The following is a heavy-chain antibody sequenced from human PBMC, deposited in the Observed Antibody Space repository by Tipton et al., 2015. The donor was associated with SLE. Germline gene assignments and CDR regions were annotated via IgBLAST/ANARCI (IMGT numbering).Heavy chain of an antibody. V-gene: IGHV4-31*03. CDR3: ARGGHTAMVTFDY. CDR1: GGSISRGTYY. D-gene: IGHD5-18*01. Sequence: TLSLTCIVSGGSISRGTYYWSWIRQHPGKGPEWIGYIYNSGGTYYNPSLTSRVTISIDTSKNQFSLKLSSVTAADTAAYYCARGGHTAMVTFDYWGQGTLVTVSS. J-gene: IGHJ4*02. CDR2: IYNSGGT.